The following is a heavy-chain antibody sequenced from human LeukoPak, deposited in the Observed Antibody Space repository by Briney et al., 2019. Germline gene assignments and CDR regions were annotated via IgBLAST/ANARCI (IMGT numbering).Heavy chain of an antibody. CDR3: AKGGYHNGDDFWSGYYSGY. Sequence: GGSLRLSCAASGFTFSSYGMHWVRQAPGKGLEWVSAISGSGGSTYYADSVKGRFTISRDNSKNTLYLQMNSLRAEDTAVYYCAKGGYHNGDDFWSGYYSGYWGQGTLVTVSS. CDR2: ISGSGGST. J-gene: IGHJ4*02. D-gene: IGHD3-3*01. CDR1: GFTFSSYG. V-gene: IGHV3-23*01.